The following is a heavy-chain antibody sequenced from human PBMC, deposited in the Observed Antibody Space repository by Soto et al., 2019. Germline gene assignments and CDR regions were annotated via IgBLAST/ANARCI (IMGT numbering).Heavy chain of an antibody. J-gene: IGHJ5*02. CDR2: IYYSGST. V-gene: IGHV4-39*01. CDR3: ARLGRRNWFDP. Sequence: SEIVYRTSSNIGGLTRSSIYYWGWIRQPPGKGLEWIGSIYYSGSTYYNPSLKSRVTISVDTSKNQFSLKLSSVTAADTAVYYCARLGRRNWFDPWGQG. CDR1: GGLTRSSIYY. D-gene: IGHD3-16*01.